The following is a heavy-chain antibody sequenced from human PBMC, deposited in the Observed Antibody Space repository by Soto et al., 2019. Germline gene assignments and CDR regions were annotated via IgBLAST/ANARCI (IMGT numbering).Heavy chain of an antibody. J-gene: IGHJ4*02. Sequence: QVQLVQSGAEVKKPGSSVKVSCKASGGTFSSYTISWVRQAPGQGLEWMGRIIPILGIANYAQKFQGRVTITADKXXXXXXXXXXXXXXXXXXVXYCARDPSFEATVTTFSGGYWGQGTLVTVSS. V-gene: IGHV1-69*02. CDR2: IIPILGIA. CDR1: GGTFSSYT. D-gene: IGHD4-17*01. CDR3: ARDPSFEATVTTFSGGY.